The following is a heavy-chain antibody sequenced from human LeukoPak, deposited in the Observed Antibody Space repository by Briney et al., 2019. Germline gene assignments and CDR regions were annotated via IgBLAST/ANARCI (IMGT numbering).Heavy chain of an antibody. CDR1: GHFMSRGSYY. Sequence: PSQTLSLTCTVSGHFMSRGSYYWSWVRQPAGKGLEWIGRVYTTGSTNYNPSLKSRATISIDTSENQFSLKLSSVTAADTAVYYCAREGSVGYSNYPYYFDYWGQGTLVTVSS. V-gene: IGHV4-61*02. CDR3: AREGSVGYSNYPYYFDY. D-gene: IGHD4-11*01. J-gene: IGHJ4*02. CDR2: VYTTGST.